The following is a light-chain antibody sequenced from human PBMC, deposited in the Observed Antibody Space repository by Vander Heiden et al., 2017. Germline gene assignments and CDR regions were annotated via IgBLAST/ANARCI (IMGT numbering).Light chain of an antibody. CDR3: ASHAGSNTV. Sequence: QSALTQPPSPSASPGQSVTISCTGTSSDVGGYNYVSCFQQHPGKGPKLIIYDVDKRPSGVPDRFSGSKSGNTASLTVSGLQAEDEADYYCASHAGSNTVFGTGTEVTVL. CDR2: DVD. J-gene: IGLJ1*01. V-gene: IGLV2-8*01. CDR1: SSDVGGYNY.